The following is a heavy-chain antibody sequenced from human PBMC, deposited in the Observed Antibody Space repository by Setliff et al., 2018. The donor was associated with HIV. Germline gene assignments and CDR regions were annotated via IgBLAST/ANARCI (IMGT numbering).Heavy chain of an antibody. D-gene: IGHD5-12*01. V-gene: IGHV4-59*01. CDR3: ARGHEWLRN. CDR1: GDSIRNDY. CDR2: ISYSGDT. Sequence: SETLSLTCTVSGDSIRNDYWTWIRQPPEKGLEWIVSISYSGDTNYNPSLMGRVTMSLDVSKNQISLRLTSVIAADTAVYYCARGHEWLRNWGQGALVTVSS. J-gene: IGHJ4*02.